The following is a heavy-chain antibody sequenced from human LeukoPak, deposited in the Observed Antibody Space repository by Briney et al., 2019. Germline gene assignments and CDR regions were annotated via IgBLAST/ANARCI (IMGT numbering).Heavy chain of an antibody. CDR2: INHSGST. Sequence: SETLSLTCAVYGGSFGGYYWSWIRQPPGKGLEWIGQINHSGSTNYNPSLKSRVTISVDTSKNQFSLKLSSVTAADTAVYYCARGNYYVWGSYRYGFDPWGQGTLVTVSS. CDR3: ARGNYYVWGSYRYGFDP. V-gene: IGHV4-34*01. CDR1: GGSFGGYY. D-gene: IGHD3-16*02. J-gene: IGHJ5*02.